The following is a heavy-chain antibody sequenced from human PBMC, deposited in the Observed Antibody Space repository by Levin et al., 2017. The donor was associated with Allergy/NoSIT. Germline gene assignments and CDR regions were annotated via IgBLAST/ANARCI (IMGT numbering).Heavy chain of an antibody. CDR1: GFPFTNYA. CDR2: ISGSSFTT. J-gene: IGHJ4*02. CDR3: AKASSEFDGSPFDS. D-gene: IGHD3-9*01. V-gene: IGHV3-23*01. Sequence: GGSLRLSCAASGFPFTNYALSWVRQAPGKGLEWVSGISGSSFTTHYTDSVKGRFTISRDKSKNTLYLQVSSLRVEDTAVYYCAKASSEFDGSPFDSWGQGTLVTVSS.